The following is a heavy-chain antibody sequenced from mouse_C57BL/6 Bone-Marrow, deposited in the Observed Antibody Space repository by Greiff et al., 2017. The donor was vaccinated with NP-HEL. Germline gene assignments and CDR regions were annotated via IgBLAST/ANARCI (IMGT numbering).Heavy chain of an antibody. CDR1: GYAFTNYL. CDR2: INPGSGGT. Sequence: QVQLQQSGAELVRPGTSVKVSCKASGYAFTNYLIEWVKQRPGQGLEWIGVINPGSGGTNYNETFKGQATLTADKSTSTAYMQLSSLTSEDSAVYFCARDGYDRDCDYWGQGTTLTVSS. CDR3: ARDGYDRDCDY. J-gene: IGHJ2*01. V-gene: IGHV1-54*01. D-gene: IGHD2-2*01.